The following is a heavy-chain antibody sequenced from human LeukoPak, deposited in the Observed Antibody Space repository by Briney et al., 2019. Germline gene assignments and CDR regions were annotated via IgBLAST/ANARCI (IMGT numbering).Heavy chain of an antibody. CDR1: GFTVSNNY. J-gene: IGHJ6*02. CDR3: ARDRTYYSDSSGYADYYGMDV. V-gene: IGHV3-53*05. Sequence: GGSLRLSCAASGFTVSNNYMTWVRQPPGKGLEWVSIIYSGGGTNYADSVKGRFTISRDNSKNTLYLQMNSLRAEDTAVYYCARDRTYYSDSSGYADYYGMDVWGQGTTVTVSS. D-gene: IGHD3-22*01. CDR2: IYSGGGT.